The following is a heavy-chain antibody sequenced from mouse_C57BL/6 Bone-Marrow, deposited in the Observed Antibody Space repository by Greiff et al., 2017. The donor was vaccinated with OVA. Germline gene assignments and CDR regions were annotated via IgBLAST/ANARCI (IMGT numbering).Heavy chain of an antibody. J-gene: IGHJ4*01. Sequence: EVKLVESGGGLVKPGGSLKLSCAASGFTFSSYAMSWVRQTPEKRLEWVATISDGGSYTYYPDNVKGRFTISRDNAKNNLYLQMSHLKSEDTAMYYCARDGDGYYVYYAMDYWGQGTSVTVSS. CDR3: ARDGDGYYVYYAMDY. D-gene: IGHD2-3*01. CDR2: ISDGGSYT. V-gene: IGHV5-4*01. CDR1: GFTFSSYA.